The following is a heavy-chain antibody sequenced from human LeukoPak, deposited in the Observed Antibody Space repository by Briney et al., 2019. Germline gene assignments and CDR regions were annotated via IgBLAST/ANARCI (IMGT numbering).Heavy chain of an antibody. J-gene: IGHJ6*03. V-gene: IGHV4-39*07. CDR3: ARESYGSRSYDYYYYYMDV. Sequence: PSETLSLTCTVSGGSISTSSYYWGWVRQPPGKGLEWIGNIFYSGSTYYSPSLKSRVTISLDTSKNQFSLKLSSVTAADTAVYYCARESYGSRSYDYYYYYMDVWGKGTTVTVSS. CDR1: GGSISTSSYY. CDR2: IFYSGST. D-gene: IGHD3-10*01.